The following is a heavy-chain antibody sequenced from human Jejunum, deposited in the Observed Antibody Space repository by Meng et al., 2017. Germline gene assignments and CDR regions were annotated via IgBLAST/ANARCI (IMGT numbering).Heavy chain of an antibody. D-gene: IGHD7-27*01. CDR2: AST. J-gene: IGHJ4*02. V-gene: IGHV4-61*08. CDR1: GGSVSSAGYQ. CDR3: ARDHWGSLDY. Sequence: QVQLQESGPGLVRAPEALSLLCTVSGGSVSSAGYQGGWIRQPPRKGLEWIGYASTNYNPSLKSRVTISLDTSKNQFSLKLSSVTAADTAVYYCARDHWGSLDYWGQGILVTVSS.